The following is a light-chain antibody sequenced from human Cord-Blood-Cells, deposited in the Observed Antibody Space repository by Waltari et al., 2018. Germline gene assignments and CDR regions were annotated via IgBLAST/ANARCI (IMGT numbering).Light chain of an antibody. CDR1: QSVLYSSNNKNY. CDR3: QQYYSTPWT. CDR2: WAS. V-gene: IGKV4-1*01. Sequence: DIVMTQSPDSLAVSLGERATINCKSSQSVLYSSNNKNYLAWYQKKPGHPPKLLIYWASTRESGVPDRCSGSGSGTDCTLTVSSLRAEDVAVYYCQQYYSTPWTFGQGTKVEIK. J-gene: IGKJ1*01.